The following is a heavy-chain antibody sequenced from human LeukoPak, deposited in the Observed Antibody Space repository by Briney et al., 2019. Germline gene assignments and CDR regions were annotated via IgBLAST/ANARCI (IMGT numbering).Heavy chain of an antibody. V-gene: IGHV4-59*13. CDR1: GGSISSYY. D-gene: IGHD3-10*01. Sequence: PSETLSLTCTVSGGSISSYYWSWIRQPPGTGLEWIGYIDYSGYTNYNPPLKSRVTISVDTSKNQFSLKLTSVTAADTAVYFCARGGYYGSGNDFRFDPWGQGTLVTVSS. CDR3: ARGGYYGSGNDFRFDP. CDR2: IDYSGYT. J-gene: IGHJ5*02.